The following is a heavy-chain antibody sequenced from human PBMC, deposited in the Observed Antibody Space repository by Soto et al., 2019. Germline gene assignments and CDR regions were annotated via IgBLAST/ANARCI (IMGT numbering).Heavy chain of an antibody. V-gene: IGHV3-23*01. CDR3: VRERSGYSYADS. J-gene: IGHJ4*02. Sequence: EVQLLDSGGGLVQPGGSLRLSCAASGFTFSSYAMSWVRQAPGKGLGWVSAISGSGANTYYADSVKGRFTISRDNSKNTLYLQMNSLRAEDSAMYYCVRERSGYSYADSWGQGTLVNVSS. CDR1: GFTFSSYA. CDR2: ISGSGANT. D-gene: IGHD5-18*01.